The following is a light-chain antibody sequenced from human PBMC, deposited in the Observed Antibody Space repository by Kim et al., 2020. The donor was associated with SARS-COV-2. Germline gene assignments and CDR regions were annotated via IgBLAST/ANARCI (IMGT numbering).Light chain of an antibody. CDR1: SSNIGAGYD. CDR2: GNS. Sequence: PGQRFTISCTGSSSNIGAGYDVHWYQQLLGTAPKLLIYGNSNRPSGVPDRFSGSKSGTSASLAITGLQAEDEADYYCQSYDSSSWVFGGGTQLTVL. V-gene: IGLV1-40*01. J-gene: IGLJ3*02. CDR3: QSYDSSSWV.